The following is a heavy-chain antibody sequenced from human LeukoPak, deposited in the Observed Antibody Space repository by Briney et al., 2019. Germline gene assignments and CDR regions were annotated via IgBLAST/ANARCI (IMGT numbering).Heavy chain of an antibody. D-gene: IGHD4/OR15-4a*01. CDR3: AKCVNYGNYYYYYYYMDV. V-gene: IGHV3-23*01. J-gene: IGHJ6*03. CDR2: ITDSDGST. CDR1: GFTFSRYA. Sequence: GGSLRLSCAASGFTFSRYAMSWVRQSPGKGLEWVSTITDSDGSTFYADSVKGRFTIPRDNSNHTLYLQLNSLRAEDTALYYCAKCVNYGNYYYYYYYMDVWGKGTTVTVSS.